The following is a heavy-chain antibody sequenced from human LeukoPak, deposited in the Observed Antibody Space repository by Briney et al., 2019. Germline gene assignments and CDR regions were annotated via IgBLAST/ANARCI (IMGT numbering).Heavy chain of an antibody. CDR2: IYYSGTT. Sequence: SETLSLTCTVSGGSLTRSSYYWGWIRQPPGKGLEWIGNIYYSGTTYYNPSLKSRVTISVDTSKNQFSLKLSSVTAADTAVYYCVSPRGDVTTRPLSGVDYWGQGILVTVSS. D-gene: IGHD6-6*01. CDR3: VSPRGDVTTRPLSGVDY. J-gene: IGHJ4*02. CDR1: GGSLTRSSYY. V-gene: IGHV4-39*01.